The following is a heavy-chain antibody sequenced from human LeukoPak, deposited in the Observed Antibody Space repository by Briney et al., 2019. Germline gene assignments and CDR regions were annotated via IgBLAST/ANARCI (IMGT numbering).Heavy chain of an antibody. J-gene: IGHJ4*02. CDR1: GFTFSDYY. CDR2: ISSSGSTI. CDR3: ARERVAGYSYYFDY. V-gene: IGHV3-11*01. Sequence: GGSLRLSCAASGFTFSDYYMSWIRQAPGKGLEWVSYISSSGSTIYYADSVKGRFTISRDNAKNSLYLQMSSLRAEDTAVYYCARERVAGYSYYFDYWGQGTLVTVSS. D-gene: IGHD6-19*01.